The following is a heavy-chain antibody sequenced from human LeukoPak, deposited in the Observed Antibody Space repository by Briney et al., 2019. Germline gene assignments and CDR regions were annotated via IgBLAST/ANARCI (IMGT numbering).Heavy chain of an antibody. V-gene: IGHV1-69*04. CDR1: GGTFSSYA. D-gene: IGHD2-15*01. CDR3: ARADRGYCSGGSCYPGDY. J-gene: IGHJ4*02. CDR2: TIPILGIA. Sequence: GASVKVSCKASGGTFSSYAISWVRQAPGQGLEWMGRTIPILGIANYAQKFQGRVTITADKSTSTAYMELSSLRSEDTAVYYCARADRGYCSGGSCYPGDYWGQGTLVTVSS.